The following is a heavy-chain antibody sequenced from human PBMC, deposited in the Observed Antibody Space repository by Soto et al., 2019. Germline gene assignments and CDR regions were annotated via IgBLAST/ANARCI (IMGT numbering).Heavy chain of an antibody. D-gene: IGHD4-17*01. J-gene: IGHJ4*02. CDR3: ARGSTDYGDYRIDY. Sequence: GGSLRLSCAASGFTFSSYVMHWVRQAPGKGLEWVAVIWYDGSNRYYADSVKGRFTISRDNSKNTLYLQMNSLRADDTAVYYCARGSTDYGDYRIDYWGQGTLVT. V-gene: IGHV3-33*01. CDR2: IWYDGSNR. CDR1: GFTFSSYV.